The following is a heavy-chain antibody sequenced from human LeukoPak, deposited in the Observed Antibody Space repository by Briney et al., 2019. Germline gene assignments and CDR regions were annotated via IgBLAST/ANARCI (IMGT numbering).Heavy chain of an antibody. V-gene: IGHV3-30*02. CDR1: GFTFSSYG. CDR3: ARVLGSYAVDY. J-gene: IGHJ4*02. D-gene: IGHD3-10*01. CDR2: IRYDGSNK. Sequence: GGSLRLSCAASGFTFSSYGMHWVRQAPGKGLEWVAFIRYDGSNKYYADSVKGRFTISRDNTKNSLYLQMNSLRVEDTAVYYCARVLGSYAVDYWGQGTLATVSS.